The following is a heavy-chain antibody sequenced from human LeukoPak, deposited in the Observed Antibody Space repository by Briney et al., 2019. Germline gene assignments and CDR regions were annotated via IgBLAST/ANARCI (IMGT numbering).Heavy chain of an antibody. CDR1: GYSFTGYY. CDR3: ARDPLSITMVRGVIQPNDAFDI. J-gene: IGHJ3*02. D-gene: IGHD3-10*01. V-gene: IGHV1-2*02. Sequence: ASVKVSCKASGYSFTGYYMHWVRQAPGQGLEWMGWINPNSGGTNYAQKFQGRVTMTRDTSISTAYMELSRLRSDDTAVYYCARDPLSITMVRGVIQPNDAFDIWGQGTMVTVSS. CDR2: INPNSGGT.